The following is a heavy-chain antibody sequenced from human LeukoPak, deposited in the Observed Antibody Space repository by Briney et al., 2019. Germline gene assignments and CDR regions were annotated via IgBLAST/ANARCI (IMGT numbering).Heavy chain of an antibody. D-gene: IGHD6-13*01. CDR1: NDSISSSNW. J-gene: IGHJ4*02. CDR2: IYHSGST. CDR3: ARDPIAAAGRGIHYFDY. Sequence: SETLSLTCTVSNDSISSSNWWSWVRQPPGKGLEWIGEIYHSGSTNYNPSLKSRVTISVDKSKNQFSLKLSSVTAADTAVYYCARDPIAAAGRGIHYFDYWGQGTLVTVSS. V-gene: IGHV4-4*02.